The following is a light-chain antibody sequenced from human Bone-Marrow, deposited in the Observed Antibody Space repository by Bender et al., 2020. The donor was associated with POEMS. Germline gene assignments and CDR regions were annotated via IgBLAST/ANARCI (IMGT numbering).Light chain of an antibody. J-gene: IGLJ2*01. CDR3: QSYDSSLSGSAV. CDR1: SSNIGSRT. V-gene: IGLV1-44*01. CDR2: HNN. Sequence: QSVLTQPPSVSGTPGQRVTIACSGGSSNIGSRTVNWYQQVPGTAPRLLISHNNQRPSGVPDRFSGSKSGTSASLAISGLQAEDEADYFCQSYDSSLSGSAVFGGGTTLTVL.